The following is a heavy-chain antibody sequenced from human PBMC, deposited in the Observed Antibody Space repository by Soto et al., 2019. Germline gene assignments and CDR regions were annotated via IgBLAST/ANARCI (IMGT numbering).Heavy chain of an antibody. CDR2: IIPLHDIA. D-gene: IGHD5-12*01. CDR3: VRDSPIGSTYSGYYVIDY. CDR1: GGTFSNDI. J-gene: IGHJ4*02. Sequence: QVQLVQSGAEVKKPGSSVKVSCKASGGTFSNDIITWVRQAPGQGLEWMGRIIPLHDIANYAQKFQGRVTITADKSTSTSYMELNRLRSEDTAVYYCVRDSPIGSTYSGYYVIDYWGQGTLVTVSS. V-gene: IGHV1-69*08.